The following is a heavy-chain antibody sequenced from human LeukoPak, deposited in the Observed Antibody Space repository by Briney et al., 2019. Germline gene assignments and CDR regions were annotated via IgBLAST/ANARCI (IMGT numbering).Heavy chain of an antibody. J-gene: IGHJ4*02. D-gene: IGHD3-10*01. CDR2: ISSSGSTI. CDR3: ARVSGYYGSGSKTYYFDY. Sequence: GGSLRLSCAASGFTFSDCYMSWVRQAPGKGLEWVSYISSSGSTIYYADSVKGRFTISRDNAKNSLYLQMNSLRAEDTAVYYCARVSGYYGSGSKTYYFDYWGQGTLVTVSS. CDR1: GFTFSDCY. V-gene: IGHV3-11*01.